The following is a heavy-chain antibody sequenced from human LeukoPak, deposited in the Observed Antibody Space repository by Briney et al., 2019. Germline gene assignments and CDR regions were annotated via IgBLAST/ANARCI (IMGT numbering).Heavy chain of an antibody. CDR2: ISGSGGST. Sequence: PGGSLRLSCAASGFTFSSYAMSWVRQAPGKGLEWVSGISGSGGSTYYADSVKGRFTISRDNSKNTLYLQMNSLRAEDTALYYCAKGRTSGSSWPFDSWGQGTLVTVSS. D-gene: IGHD6-13*01. CDR3: AKGRTSGSSWPFDS. CDR1: GFTFSSYA. J-gene: IGHJ4*02. V-gene: IGHV3-23*01.